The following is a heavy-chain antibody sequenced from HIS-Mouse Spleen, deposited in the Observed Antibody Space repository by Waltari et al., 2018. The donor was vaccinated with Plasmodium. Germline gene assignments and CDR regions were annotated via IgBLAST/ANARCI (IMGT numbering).Heavy chain of an antibody. Sequence: QVQLQQWGAGLLKPSETLSLTCAVSGGSFSGSYWSWIRQPPGKGLEWIGEINHSGSTNYNPSLKSRVTTSVDTSKNQFSLKLSSVTAADTAVYYCARVTSSGVYWYFDLWGRGTLVTVSS. J-gene: IGHJ2*01. CDR3: ARVTSSGVYWYFDL. CDR2: INHSGST. CDR1: GGSFSGSY. D-gene: IGHD3-3*01. V-gene: IGHV4-34*01.